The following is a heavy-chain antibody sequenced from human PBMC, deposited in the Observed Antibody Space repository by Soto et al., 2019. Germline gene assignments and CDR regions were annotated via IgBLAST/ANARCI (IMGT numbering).Heavy chain of an antibody. D-gene: IGHD6-13*01. CDR1: GGSISSYY. V-gene: IGHV4-59*08. Sequence: SETLSLTCTVSGGSISSYYWSWIRQPPGKGLEWIGYIYYSGSTNYNPSLKSRVTISVDTSKNQFSLKLSSVTAADTAVYYCARHDSISWYCFDPWGQGTLVTVSS. J-gene: IGHJ5*02. CDR2: IYYSGST. CDR3: ARHDSISWYCFDP.